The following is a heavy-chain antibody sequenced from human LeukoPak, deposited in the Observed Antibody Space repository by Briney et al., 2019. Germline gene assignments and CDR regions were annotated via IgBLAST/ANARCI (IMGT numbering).Heavy chain of an antibody. V-gene: IGHV4-59*01. D-gene: IGHD6-13*01. J-gene: IGHJ4*02. Sequence: PSETLSLTCPVDGGCFSSYYWSWIRQLPGKGLEWVGYIYSCVSTTYNPCLKSGVTISVDTSKNQFSLKLGSVTAADTAVYYCARGNRSTWYGNWGQGTLVTVSS. CDR1: GGCFSSYY. CDR2: IYSCVST. CDR3: ARGNRSTWYGN.